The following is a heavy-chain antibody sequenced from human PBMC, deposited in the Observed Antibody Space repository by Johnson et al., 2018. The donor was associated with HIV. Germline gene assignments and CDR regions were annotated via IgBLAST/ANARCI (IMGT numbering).Heavy chain of an antibody. CDR2: ISYDGSKK. CDR1: GLTFSSYG. D-gene: IGHD1-26*01. CDR3: AREGGSYKDDAFDI. J-gene: IGHJ3*02. Sequence: QVQLVESGGGVVQPGRSLRLSCAASGLTFSSYGMHWVRQAPGKGLEWVAVISYDGSKKYYAGSVKGRFTISRDNSKTTLYLQMNSLRAEDTALYYCAREGGSYKDDAFDIWGQGTVVTVSS. V-gene: IGHV3-30*03.